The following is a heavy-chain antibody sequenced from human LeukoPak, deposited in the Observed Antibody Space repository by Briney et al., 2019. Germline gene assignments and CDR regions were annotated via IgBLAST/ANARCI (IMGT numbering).Heavy chain of an antibody. CDR3: ARANGHYYGSGDKYYFDY. V-gene: IGHV1-18*01. CDR2: ISAYNGNT. D-gene: IGHD3-10*01. J-gene: IGHJ4*02. Sequence: ASVKVSCKASGYTFTSYGISWVRQAPGQGLEWMGWISAYNGNTNYAQKLQGRVTMTTDTSTSTAYMELRSLRSDDTAVYYCARANGHYYGSGDKYYFDYWGQGTLVTVSS. CDR1: GYTFTSYG.